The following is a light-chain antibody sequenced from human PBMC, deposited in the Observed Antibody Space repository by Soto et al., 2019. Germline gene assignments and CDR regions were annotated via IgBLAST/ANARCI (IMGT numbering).Light chain of an antibody. J-gene: IGKJ1*01. CDR2: GAS. CDR3: QQYGSSPRT. Sequence: EIVLTQSPGTLSLSPGERATLSCSASQSVSSSYLAWYQQKPGQAPRLLIYGASSRATGIPDRFSGSGSGTDFSLTISRLEPEDFAVYYCQQYGSSPRTFGQGTKLDTK. V-gene: IGKV3-20*01. CDR1: QSVSSSY.